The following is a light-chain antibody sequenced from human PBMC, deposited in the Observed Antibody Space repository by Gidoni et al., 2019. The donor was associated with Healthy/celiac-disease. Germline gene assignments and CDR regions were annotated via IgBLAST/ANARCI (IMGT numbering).Light chain of an antibody. CDR1: QSVSSSY. J-gene: IGKJ5*01. CDR3: QQYGSSPPIT. Sequence: EIVLTQSPGTLSLSPGERATLSCRASQSVSSSYLACYQQKPGQAPSRLIYGASSRATGIPDRFSGSGSGTDFTLTISRLEPEDFAVYYCQQYGSSPPITFGQGTRLEIK. CDR2: GAS. V-gene: IGKV3-20*01.